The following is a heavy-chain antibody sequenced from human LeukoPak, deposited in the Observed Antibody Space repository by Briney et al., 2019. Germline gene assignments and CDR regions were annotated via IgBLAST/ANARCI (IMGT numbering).Heavy chain of an antibody. Sequence: SETLYITCTVSGGSISSYYWSWIRQPPGKGLEWIGYIYYSGSTNYDPSLKSRVTISVDTSKNQFSLKLSSVTAADTAVYYCARGPGAVAYYWGQGTLVTVSS. CDR1: GGSISSYY. CDR2: IYYSGST. J-gene: IGHJ4*02. D-gene: IGHD6-19*01. V-gene: IGHV4-59*01. CDR3: ARGPGAVAYY.